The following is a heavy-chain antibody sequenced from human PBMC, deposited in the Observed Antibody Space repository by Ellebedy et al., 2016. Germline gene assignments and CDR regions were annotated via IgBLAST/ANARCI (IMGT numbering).Heavy chain of an antibody. D-gene: IGHD6-13*01. V-gene: IGHV3-73*01. Sequence: GESLKISCAASGFTFSGSAMHWVRQASGKGLEWVGRVRSKANSYATAYTASVKGRFTISRDDSKNTAYLQMNSLRAEDTAVYYCAAESAAVAFDIWGQGTMVTVSS. CDR2: VRSKANSYAT. CDR3: AAESAAVAFDI. J-gene: IGHJ3*02. CDR1: GFTFSGSA.